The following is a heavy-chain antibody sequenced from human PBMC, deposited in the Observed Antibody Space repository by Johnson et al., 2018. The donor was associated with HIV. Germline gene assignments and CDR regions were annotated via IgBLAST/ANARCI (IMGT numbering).Heavy chain of an antibody. V-gene: IGHV3-48*04. CDR1: GISFDDYG. J-gene: IGHJ3*02. CDR3: ARDPHSEYSSSSVQGDAFDI. D-gene: IGHD6-6*01. CDR2: ISSSGIPI. Sequence: VQLVESGGGVVRPGGSLILSCAASGISFDDYGMSWGRQSPGKGLEGGSYISSSGIPIYYADSVTGRLPVPRDNSKTTLYLQMNSLRAEDTAVYYCARDPHSEYSSSSVQGDAFDIWGQGTMVTVSS.